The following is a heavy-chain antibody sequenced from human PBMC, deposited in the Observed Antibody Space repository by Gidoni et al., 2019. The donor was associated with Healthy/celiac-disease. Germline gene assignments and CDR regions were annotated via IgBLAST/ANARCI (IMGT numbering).Heavy chain of an antibody. V-gene: IGHV4-34*01. Sequence: QVQLQQWGAGLLKPSETLSLTCAVYGGSVSGYYWSWIRQPPGKGLEWIGEINHSGSPNYHPSLKSRVTISVDTSKNQFSLRLSSVTAADTAVYYCARGRSLYSSSWYFSYYGMDVWGQGTTVTVSS. J-gene: IGHJ6*02. CDR2: INHSGSP. CDR3: ARGRSLYSSSWYFSYYGMDV. CDR1: GGSVSGYY. D-gene: IGHD6-13*01.